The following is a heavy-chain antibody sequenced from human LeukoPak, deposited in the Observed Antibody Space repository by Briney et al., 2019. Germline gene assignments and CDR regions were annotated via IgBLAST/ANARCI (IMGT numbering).Heavy chain of an antibody. D-gene: IGHD3-3*01. Sequence: SETLSLTCTASGGSISNYYWSWVRQPAGKELEWIGRIYTSGSTSYNPSLKSRVIMSVDTSKNQFSLKLISVAAADTAVYYCARGRGVVIANYFYSYMDVWGKGTTVTVSS. CDR1: GGSISNYY. J-gene: IGHJ6*03. CDR3: ARGRGVVIANYFYSYMDV. CDR2: IYTSGST. V-gene: IGHV4-4*07.